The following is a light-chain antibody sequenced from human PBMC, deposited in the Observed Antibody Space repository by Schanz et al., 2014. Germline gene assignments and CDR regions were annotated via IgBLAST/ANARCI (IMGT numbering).Light chain of an antibody. CDR3: QQRSNWPPN. V-gene: IGKV3-15*01. Sequence: EIVMTQSPATLSVSPGERATLSCRASQSVSSNLAWFQQKPGQAPRLLIYGASTRATGIPARFSGSGSGTEFTLTISGLEPEDFAVYYCQQRSNWPPNFGGGTKVEIK. CDR2: GAS. CDR1: QSVSSN. J-gene: IGKJ4*01.